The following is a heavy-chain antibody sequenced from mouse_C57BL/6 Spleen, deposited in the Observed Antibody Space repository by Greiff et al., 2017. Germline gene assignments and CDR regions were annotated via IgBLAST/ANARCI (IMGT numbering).Heavy chain of an antibody. D-gene: IGHD4-1*01. Sequence: EVQLVESGGGLVKPGGSLTLSCAASGFTFSSYAMSWVRQTPEKRLEWVATISDGGSYTYYPDNVKGRFTISRDNDKNNLYLQMSHLKSEDTAMYYCAREELGGLAYWGQGTLVTVSA. CDR2: ISDGGSYT. J-gene: IGHJ3*01. CDR1: GFTFSSYA. V-gene: IGHV5-4*01. CDR3: AREELGGLAY.